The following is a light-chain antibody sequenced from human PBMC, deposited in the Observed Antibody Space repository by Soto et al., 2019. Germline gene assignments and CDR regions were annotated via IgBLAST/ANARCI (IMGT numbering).Light chain of an antibody. CDR3: QSYDNSLSGSRV. Sequence: QSVLTQPPSVSGAPGQRVTISCTGSTSNIGTGFDVHWYQQIPGAAPKLLIYGNNNRPSGVPDRFSGSKSGTSASLAISGLQAEDEGDYYCQSYDNSLSGSRVFGGGTKLTVL. CDR2: GNN. J-gene: IGLJ3*02. CDR1: TSNIGTGFD. V-gene: IGLV1-40*01.